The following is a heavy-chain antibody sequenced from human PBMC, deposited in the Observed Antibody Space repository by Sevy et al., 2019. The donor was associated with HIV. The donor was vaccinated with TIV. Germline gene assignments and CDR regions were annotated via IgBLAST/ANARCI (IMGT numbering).Heavy chain of an antibody. V-gene: IGHV4-61*02. CDR2: IYTSGST. CDR1: GGSISSGTYY. D-gene: IGHD6-13*01. Sequence: SETLSLTCTVSGGSISSGTYYWSWIRQPAGKGLEWIRRIYTSGSTNSNPSLKSRVTMSVDTSKNQFSLNLSSVTAADTAVYYGARSHTSSWPDWYFDLWGRCTLVTVSS. CDR3: ARSHTSSWPDWYFDL. J-gene: IGHJ2*01.